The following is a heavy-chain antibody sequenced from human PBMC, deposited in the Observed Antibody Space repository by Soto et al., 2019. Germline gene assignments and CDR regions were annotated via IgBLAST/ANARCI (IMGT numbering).Heavy chain of an antibody. J-gene: IGHJ3*02. D-gene: IGHD2-21*02. Sequence: QVQLVQSGAEVKKPGASVKVSCKASGYTFTSYGISWVRQAPGQGLEWMGWISAYNGNTNYAQKLQGRVTMTTDTSTSTDYMELRILRSDDTAVYYFARELGYCGGDCYTVAFDIWGQGTMVTVSS. CDR2: ISAYNGNT. CDR1: GYTFTSYG. V-gene: IGHV1-18*01. CDR3: ARELGYCGGDCYTVAFDI.